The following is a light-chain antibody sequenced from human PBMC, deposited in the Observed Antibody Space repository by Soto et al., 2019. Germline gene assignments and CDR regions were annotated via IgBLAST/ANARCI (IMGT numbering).Light chain of an antibody. CDR1: PSITTF. Sequence: EIVFPQSPATLSLSPGERATLSCRSSPSITTFLAWYQQTPVQAPRLRIYETSSRATGIPARFSGSGSGTDFTLTISSLEPEDFAVYYCQQRSSWLTFGGGTKVEIK. V-gene: IGKV3-11*01. CDR2: ETS. J-gene: IGKJ4*01. CDR3: QQRSSWLT.